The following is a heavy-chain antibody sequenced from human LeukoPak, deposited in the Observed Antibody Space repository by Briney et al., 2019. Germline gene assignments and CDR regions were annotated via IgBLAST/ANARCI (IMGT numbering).Heavy chain of an antibody. CDR2: ISSGSTYI. J-gene: IGHJ4*02. CDR1: GFTFSSYS. Sequence: PGGSLRLSCAASGFTFSSYSMNWVRQAPGEGLEWVSSISSGSTYIYYADSMKGRFTISRDNAKKSLYLQMNSLRAEDTAVYYCARRAGAYSHPYDYWGQGTLVTVSS. D-gene: IGHD4/OR15-4a*01. V-gene: IGHV3-21*01. CDR3: ARRAGAYSHPYDY.